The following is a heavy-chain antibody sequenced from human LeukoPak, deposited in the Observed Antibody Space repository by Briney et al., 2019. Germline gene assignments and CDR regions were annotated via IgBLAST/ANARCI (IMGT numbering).Heavy chain of an antibody. CDR2: INPSGGST. CDR3: ARDSSGLGTPKYSDY. CDR1: GYTFTSYY. Sequence: ASVKVSCKASGYTFTSYYMHWVRQAPGQGLEWMGIINPSGGSTSYAQKFQGRVTMTRDTSTSTVYMELSSLRSEDTAVYYCARDSSGLGTPKYSDYWGQGTLVTVSS. D-gene: IGHD6-19*01. V-gene: IGHV1-46*01. J-gene: IGHJ4*02.